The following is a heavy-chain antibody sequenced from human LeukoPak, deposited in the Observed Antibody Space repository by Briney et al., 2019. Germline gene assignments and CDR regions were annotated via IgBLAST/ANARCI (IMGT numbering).Heavy chain of an antibody. CDR2: IYYSGST. V-gene: IGHV4-59*01. D-gene: IGHD3-22*01. CDR3: ARVDSSVDAFDI. Sequence: SETLSLTCTDSGGXISSYYCSWIRQPPGKGREWIGYIYYSGSTNYNPSLKSRVTISVDTSKNQFSLKLSSVTAADTAVYYCARVDSSVDAFDIWGQGTMVTVSS. CDR1: GGXISSYY. J-gene: IGHJ3*02.